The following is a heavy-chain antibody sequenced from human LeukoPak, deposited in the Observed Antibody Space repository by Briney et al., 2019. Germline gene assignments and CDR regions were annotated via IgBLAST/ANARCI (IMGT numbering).Heavy chain of an antibody. Sequence: GGSLRLSCAASGFTFSSYAMSWVRQAPGKGLEWVSAISGSGGSTYYADSVKGRFTISRDNAKNSLYLQMNSLRAEDTALYYCARDRGSYSYYFDYWGQGTLVTVSS. CDR3: ARDRGSYSYYFDY. CDR1: GFTFSSYA. D-gene: IGHD1-26*01. J-gene: IGHJ4*02. V-gene: IGHV3-23*01. CDR2: ISGSGGST.